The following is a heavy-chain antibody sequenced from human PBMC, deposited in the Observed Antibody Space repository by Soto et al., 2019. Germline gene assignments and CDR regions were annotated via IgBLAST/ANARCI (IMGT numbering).Heavy chain of an antibody. Sequence: PGGSLRLSCAASGFTFSSYAMHWVRQAPGKGLEWVAVISYDGSNKYYADSVKGRFTISRDNSKNTLYLQMNSLRAEDTAVYYCARDHGYSDLAHFYFDYWGQGTLVTVSS. J-gene: IGHJ4*02. CDR3: ARDHGYSDLAHFYFDY. CDR1: GFTFSSYA. CDR2: ISYDGSNK. V-gene: IGHV3-30-3*01. D-gene: IGHD5-18*01.